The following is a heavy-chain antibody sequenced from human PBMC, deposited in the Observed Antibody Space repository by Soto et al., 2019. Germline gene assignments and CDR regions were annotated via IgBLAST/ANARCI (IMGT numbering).Heavy chain of an antibody. V-gene: IGHV3-33*08. J-gene: IGHJ4*02. D-gene: IGHD6-19*01. CDR3: ARGLSSGPFDN. CDR2: IWYDGSNQ. CDR1: QFNCRNYD. Sequence: SCTASQFNCRNYDGQWYRLVRGKGLEWVAVIWYDGSNQYYADSVKGRFTISRDNSKNTLYLQMNSLRAEDTAVYYCARGLSSGPFDNWGQGTLVTVS.